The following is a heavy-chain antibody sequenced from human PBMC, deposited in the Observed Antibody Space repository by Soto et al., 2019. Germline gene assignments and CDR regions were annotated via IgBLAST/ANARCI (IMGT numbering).Heavy chain of an antibody. Sequence: LRLSCAASGFTFSSYAMSWVRQAPGKGLEWVSAISGSGGSTYYADSVKGRFTISRDNSKNTLYLQMNSLRAEDTAVYYCAKKGPGYCSSTSCYRGPQRNWFDPWGQGTLVTVSS. CDR3: AKKGPGYCSSTSCYRGPQRNWFDP. CDR2: ISGSGGST. J-gene: IGHJ5*02. V-gene: IGHV3-23*01. CDR1: GFTFSSYA. D-gene: IGHD2-2*01.